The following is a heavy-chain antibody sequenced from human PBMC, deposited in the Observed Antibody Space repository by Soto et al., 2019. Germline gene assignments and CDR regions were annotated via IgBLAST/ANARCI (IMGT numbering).Heavy chain of an antibody. D-gene: IGHD1-1*01. CDR2: LSRSGGAT. V-gene: IGHV3-23*01. Sequence: GGSLRLSCTASGFNTRFYSMSWVRQTPGKGLEWVAALSRSGGATYYADSVRGRFTISRDASKDTLFLQMSNLRAEDTALYYCSKGEMSTTRNSFDPWGQGTLVTVSS. CDR1: GFNTRFYS. CDR3: SKGEMSTTRNSFDP. J-gene: IGHJ5*02.